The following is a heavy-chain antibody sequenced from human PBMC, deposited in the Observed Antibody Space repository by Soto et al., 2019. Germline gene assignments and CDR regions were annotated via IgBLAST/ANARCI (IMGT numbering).Heavy chain of an antibody. CDR2: IIPIFGTA. Sequence: ASVKVSCKASGGTFSSYAISWVRQAPGQGLEWMGGIIPIFGTANYAQKFQGRVTITADESTSTAYMELSSLRSEDTAVYYCARGDYDILTGLCNWFDPWGQGTLVTVSS. CDR3: ARGDYDILTGLCNWFDP. D-gene: IGHD3-9*01. V-gene: IGHV1-69*13. J-gene: IGHJ5*02. CDR1: GGTFSSYA.